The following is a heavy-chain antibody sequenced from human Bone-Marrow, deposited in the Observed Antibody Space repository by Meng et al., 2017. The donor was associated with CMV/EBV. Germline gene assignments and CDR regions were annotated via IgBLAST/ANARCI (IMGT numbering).Heavy chain of an antibody. CDR1: GFTFSSYE. D-gene: IGHD3-16*02. J-gene: IGHJ4*02. Sequence: GESLKISCAASGFTFSSYEMNWVRQAPGKGLEWVAFIRYDGSNKYYADSVKGRFTISRDNSKNTLYLQMNSLRAEDTAVYYCAKDPVYRANPGVYFDYWGQGTLVTVSS. V-gene: IGHV3-30*02. CDR2: IRYDGSNK. CDR3: AKDPVYRANPGVYFDY.